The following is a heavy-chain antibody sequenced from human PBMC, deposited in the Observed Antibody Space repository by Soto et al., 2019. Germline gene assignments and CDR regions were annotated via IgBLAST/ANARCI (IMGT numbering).Heavy chain of an antibody. V-gene: IGHV4-31*03. Sequence: QVQLQESGPGLVKPSQTLSLTCTVSGESISSADFYWSWIRQHPGKGLEWIGYMRHSGSTFYNPSLRSRLHISVGTSANLFSLMLTSVTAADTAVYYCAGLRPYYFDSSPYVEVYWVQGTLVTVSS. J-gene: IGHJ4*02. CDR1: GESISSADFY. D-gene: IGHD3-22*01. CDR3: AGLRPYYFDSSPYVEVY. CDR2: MRHSGST.